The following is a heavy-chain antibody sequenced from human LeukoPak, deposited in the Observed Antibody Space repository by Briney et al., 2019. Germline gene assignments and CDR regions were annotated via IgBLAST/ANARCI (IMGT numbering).Heavy chain of an antibody. D-gene: IGHD3-16*01. Sequence: PRGSLRLSCAASGFTFSNYGINWVRQLPGKRLEWVSYISSRSDTIYYGDSVKGRFTISRDNVKNSLYLQMNSLRAEDTAVYFCAREASWGPDYWGQGTLVTVSS. CDR2: ISSRSDTI. CDR1: GFTFSNYG. V-gene: IGHV3-48*04. CDR3: AREASWGPDY. J-gene: IGHJ4*02.